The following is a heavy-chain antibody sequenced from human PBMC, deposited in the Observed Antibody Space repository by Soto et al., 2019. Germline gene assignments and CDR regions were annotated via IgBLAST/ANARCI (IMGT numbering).Heavy chain of an antibody. Sequence: SETLSLTCTVSGGSVSSGSYYWSWIRQPPGKGPEWIGYIYYSGSTNYNPSLKSRVTISVDTSKNQFSLKLSSVTAADTAVYYCARGSGSSGWYTPPYWGQGTLVTVS. V-gene: IGHV4-61*01. CDR1: GGSVSSGSYY. CDR3: ARGSGSSGWYTPPY. J-gene: IGHJ4*02. CDR2: IYYSGST. D-gene: IGHD6-19*01.